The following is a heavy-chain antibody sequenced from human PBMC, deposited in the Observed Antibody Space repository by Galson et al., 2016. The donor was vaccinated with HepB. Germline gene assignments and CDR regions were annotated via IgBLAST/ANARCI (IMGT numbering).Heavy chain of an antibody. Sequence: TLSLTCAVSGGSIGSGGYSWTWIRQPPGKGLEWIGYLYRSGTTYYNPSLKSRVTISVDRSKNQFFLNLTSVTAADTAFYYCARERSRAYSDSWGQGMLVTVSS. V-gene: IGHV4-30-2*01. J-gene: IGHJ4*02. D-gene: IGHD3-10*01. CDR1: GGSIGSGGYS. CDR3: ARERSRAYSDS. CDR2: LYRSGTT.